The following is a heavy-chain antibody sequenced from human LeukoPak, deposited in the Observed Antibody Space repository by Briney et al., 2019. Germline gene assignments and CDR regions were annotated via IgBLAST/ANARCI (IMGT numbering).Heavy chain of an antibody. D-gene: IGHD3-22*01. V-gene: IGHV4-39*01. CDR1: GGSISSSSYY. Sequence: SETLSLTCTVSGGSISSSSYYWGWIRQPPGKGLEWIGSVYYSGITYYNPSLKSRVTIYVDTSENQFSLRQISVTAADTAVYYWARQRGYHYDSATNRFSDLWGQGTRVTV. J-gene: IGHJ5*02. CDR2: VYYSGIT. CDR3: ARQRGYHYDSATNRFSDL.